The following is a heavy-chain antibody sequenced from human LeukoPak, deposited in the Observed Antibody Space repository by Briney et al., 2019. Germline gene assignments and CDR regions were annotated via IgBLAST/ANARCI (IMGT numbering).Heavy chain of an antibody. CDR3: ARPWGYSYGYSDY. J-gene: IGHJ4*02. V-gene: IGHV3-48*02. CDR1: GFTVSNNY. CDR2: ISSSSSTT. D-gene: IGHD5-18*01. Sequence: GGSLRLSCAASGFTVSNNYMSWVRQAPGKGLEWVSYISSSSSTTHYADSVKGRFTISRDNAKTSLYLQMNSLRDEDTAVYYCARPWGYSYGYSDYWGQGTLVTVSS.